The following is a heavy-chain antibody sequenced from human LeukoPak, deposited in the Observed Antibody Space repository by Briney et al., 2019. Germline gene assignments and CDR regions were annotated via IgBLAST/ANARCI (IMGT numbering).Heavy chain of an antibody. Sequence: PGVSLRLSCAACVYIFSTYGMQWVRQAPGRGLECVSAISRSGGTTYYADSVEGRFAISGDDSRCRVSGEMNALIAEDTPVLLCAKEETSVGTPGLDHWGQGALVTVSS. CDR2: ISRSGGTT. V-gene: IGHV3-23*01. J-gene: IGHJ4*02. CDR3: AKEETSVGTPGLDH. CDR1: VYIFSTYG. D-gene: IGHD4-23*01.